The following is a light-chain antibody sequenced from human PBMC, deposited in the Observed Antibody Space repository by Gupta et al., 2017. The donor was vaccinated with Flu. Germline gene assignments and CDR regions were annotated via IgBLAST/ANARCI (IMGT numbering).Light chain of an antibody. V-gene: IGKV1-5*03. J-gene: IGKJ1*01. CDR3: QQYYSDRT. Sequence: DIQMTQSPSTLSASVGDRVTITCRASQSITGWLAWYQQKPGKAPQLLIYKASSLQSGVPSRFSGSGSGTEFTLTISNLQPDDFATYFCQQYYSDRTFGQGTKVEIK. CDR1: QSITGW. CDR2: KAS.